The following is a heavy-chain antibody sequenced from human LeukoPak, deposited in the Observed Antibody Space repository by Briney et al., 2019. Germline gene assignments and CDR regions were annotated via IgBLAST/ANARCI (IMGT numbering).Heavy chain of an antibody. CDR3: ARDHYYDSSGPLDY. V-gene: IGHV3-11*01. CDR2: ISSSGSTI. Sequence: GGSLRLSCAASGFTFSSYWMSWIRQAPGKGLEWVSYISSSGSTIYYADSVKGRFTISRDNAKNSLYLQMNSLRAEDTAVYYCARDHYYDSSGPLDYWGQGTLVTVSS. J-gene: IGHJ4*02. CDR1: GFTFSSYW. D-gene: IGHD3-22*01.